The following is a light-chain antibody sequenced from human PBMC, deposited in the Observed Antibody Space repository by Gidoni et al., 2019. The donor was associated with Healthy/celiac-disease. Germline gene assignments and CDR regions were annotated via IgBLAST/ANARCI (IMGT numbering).Light chain of an antibody. V-gene: IGKV3-20*01. J-gene: IGKJ1*01. CDR1: QSVSSSY. Sequence: ELVLTKSPGTLSLSQGERATLPCRASQSVSSSYLAWYQQKPGQAPRLLIYGASSRATGIPDRFSGSGSGTDFTLTISRLEPEDFAVYYCQQYGSSTGTFGQGTKVEIK. CDR3: QQYGSSTGT. CDR2: GAS.